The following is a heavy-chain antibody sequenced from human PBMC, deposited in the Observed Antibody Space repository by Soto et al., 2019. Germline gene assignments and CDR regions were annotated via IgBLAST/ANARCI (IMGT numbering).Heavy chain of an antibody. V-gene: IGHV1-3*01. Sequence: GASVKVSCKASGYTFTNYAIHWVRQAPGQRLEWMGWINAGNGNTKYSQKFQGRATITRDTSASTAYMELSSLGSEDTAVHYCARGERYYYDSSGYFGFDYWGQGTLVTVS. CDR1: GYTFTNYA. CDR3: ARGERYYYDSSGYFGFDY. D-gene: IGHD3-22*01. CDR2: INAGNGNT. J-gene: IGHJ4*02.